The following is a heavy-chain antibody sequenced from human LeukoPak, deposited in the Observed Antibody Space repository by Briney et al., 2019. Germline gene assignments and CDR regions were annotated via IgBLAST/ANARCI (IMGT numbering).Heavy chain of an antibody. V-gene: IGHV3-48*02. CDR2: IGTSSSTM. J-gene: IGHJ4*02. CDR3: ARHDYGGNSGDY. CDR1: GFTFSSYS. Sequence: PGGSLRRSCAASGFTFSSYSMNWVRQAPGKGLEWVSYIGTSSSTMYYADSVKGRFTISRDNAKNSLYLQMNSLRDEDTAVYYCARHDYGGNSGDYWGQGTLVTVSS. D-gene: IGHD4-23*01.